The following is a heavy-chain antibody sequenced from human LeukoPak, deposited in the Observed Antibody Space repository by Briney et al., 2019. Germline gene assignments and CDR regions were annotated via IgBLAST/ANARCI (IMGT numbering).Heavy chain of an antibody. Sequence: SETLSLTCTVSGASISSSTYYWGWIRQPPGKGLEWIGTIYYSGTAYYDPSLKSRVTISVDTSKNQLSLRLNSVTAADTAVYFCARQYRGYEFIDNWGQGTLVTVSS. J-gene: IGHJ4*02. CDR1: GASISSSTYY. V-gene: IGHV4-39*01. CDR2: IYYSGTA. D-gene: IGHD5-12*01. CDR3: ARQYRGYEFIDN.